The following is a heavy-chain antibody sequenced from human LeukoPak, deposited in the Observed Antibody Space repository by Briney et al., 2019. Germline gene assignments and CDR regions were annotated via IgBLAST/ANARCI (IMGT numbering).Heavy chain of an antibody. CDR1: GFTFSSYE. V-gene: IGHV3-48*03. D-gene: IGHD2/OR15-2a*01. CDR3: ARSNRDAFDM. CDR2: ISSSGTTK. J-gene: IGHJ3*02. Sequence: GGSLRLSCAASGFTFSSYEMNWVRQGPGKGLEWVSYISSSGTTKYHADSVKGRFTLSRDNAKKSLSLQMNSLRAEDTAIYYCARSNRDAFDMWGQGTVVTVSS.